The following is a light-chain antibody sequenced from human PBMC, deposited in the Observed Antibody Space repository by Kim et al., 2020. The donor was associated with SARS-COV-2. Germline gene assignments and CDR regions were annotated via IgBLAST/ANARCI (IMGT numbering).Light chain of an antibody. Sequence: VALGQTVRITCQGDSLRSYYATWDQQKQGQAPRLVIYGKNNRPSGIPDRFSGSSSGNTASLTITGTQAGDEADYYCNSRDSNDNVVFGGGTKLTVL. CDR1: SLRSYY. J-gene: IGLJ2*01. CDR2: GKN. V-gene: IGLV3-19*01. CDR3: NSRDSNDNVV.